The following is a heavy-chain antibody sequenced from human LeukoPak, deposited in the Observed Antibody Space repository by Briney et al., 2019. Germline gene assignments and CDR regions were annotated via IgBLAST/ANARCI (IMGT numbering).Heavy chain of an antibody. J-gene: IGHJ4*02. D-gene: IGHD3-22*01. CDR1: GGSISSGGYY. V-gene: IGHV4-31*11. Sequence: NASETLSLTCAVSGGSISSGGYYWSWIRQHPGKGLEWIGYIYYSGSTYYNPSLKSRVTISVDTSKNQFSLKLSSVTAADTAVYYCASRVYYYDSSGYYFRDWGQGTLVTVSS. CDR3: ASRVYYYDSSGYYFRD. CDR2: IYYSGST.